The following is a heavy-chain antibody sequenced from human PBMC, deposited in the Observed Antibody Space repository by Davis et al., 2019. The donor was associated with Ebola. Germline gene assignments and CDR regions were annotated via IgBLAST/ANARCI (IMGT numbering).Heavy chain of an antibody. CDR2: VNPSGGST. D-gene: IGHD3-10*01. J-gene: IGHJ4*02. CDR1: GCTFFSNA. CDR3: ASGTYYGSGSYIDY. Sequence: AASVKVSCKASGCTFFSNAISWVRQAPGQGLEWMGIVNPSGGSTTYAQKFQGRVTMTRDTSTSTVYMELRSLRSEDTAVYYCASGTYYGSGSYIDYWGQGTLVTGSS. V-gene: IGHV1-46*01.